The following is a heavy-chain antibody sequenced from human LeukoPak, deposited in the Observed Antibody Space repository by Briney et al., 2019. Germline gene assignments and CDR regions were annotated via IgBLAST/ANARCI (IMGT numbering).Heavy chain of an antibody. V-gene: IGHV4-4*07. D-gene: IGHD6-25*01. CDR3: ARDLRGNSSGWTRYYFDY. J-gene: IGHJ4*02. CDR2: ISTSGST. CDR1: GGPISSYY. Sequence: PSETLSLTCTVSGGPISSYYWTWIRQPAGKGLEWIGRISTSGSTNYNPSLKSRVTISVDTSKNQFSLKLSSVTAADTAVYYCARDLRGNSSGWTRYYFDYWGQGTLVTVSS.